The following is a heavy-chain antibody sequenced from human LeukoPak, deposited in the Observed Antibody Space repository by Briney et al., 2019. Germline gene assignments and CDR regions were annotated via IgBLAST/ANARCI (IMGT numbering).Heavy chain of an antibody. CDR2: IRFDGSNQ. V-gene: IGHV3-30*02. J-gene: IGHJ4*02. Sequence: PGGSLRLSCAASGFTFRSFGMHLVRQAPGKGLEWVAFIRFDGSNQYYADSVKGQFTISRDNSNNTLFLQMNSLRVDDTAVYFCAKGYGESHFDSWGQGTLVTVSS. CDR3: AKGYGESHFDS. CDR1: GFTFRSFG. D-gene: IGHD4/OR15-4a*01.